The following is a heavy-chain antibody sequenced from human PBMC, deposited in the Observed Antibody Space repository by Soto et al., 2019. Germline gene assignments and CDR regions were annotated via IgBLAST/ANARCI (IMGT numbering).Heavy chain of an antibody. CDR1: GGSSSGYY. Sequence: PERLSLSCAVYGGSSSGYYRSWIRQPPGKGLMWIGVINHSGSTNYNPSLKSRVTISVDTSKNQFSLKLSSVTAADTAVYYCARGQRLEDFDYRGQGTLVTVSS. J-gene: IGHJ4*02. D-gene: IGHD3-3*01. CDR2: INHSGST. V-gene: IGHV4-34*01. CDR3: ARGQRLEDFDY.